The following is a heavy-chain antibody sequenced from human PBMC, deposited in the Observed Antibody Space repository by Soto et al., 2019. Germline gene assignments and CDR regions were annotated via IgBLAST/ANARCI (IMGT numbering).Heavy chain of an antibody. V-gene: IGHV4-30-4*01. CDR2: IYYSGST. CDR1: GGSISSGGYY. J-gene: IGHJ6*02. D-gene: IGHD3-10*01. Sequence: SETLSLTCTVSGGSISSGGYYWSWIRQHPGTGLEWIGHIYYSGSTYYNTSLKSRVTISVDTSKNQFSLKLSSVTAADTAVYYCAGQPTAGSYYDLGSYYYYYAMDVWGQGTTVTVSS. CDR3: AGQPTAGSYYDLGSYYYYYAMDV.